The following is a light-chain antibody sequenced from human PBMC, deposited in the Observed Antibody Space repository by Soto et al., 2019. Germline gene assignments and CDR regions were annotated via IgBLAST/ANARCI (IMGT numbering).Light chain of an antibody. CDR3: QQLHSYPYT. CDR2: CAS. V-gene: IGKV1-9*01. Sequence: IQLTQSPSSLSASVGDRVTITCRASQDITSYLAWYQQKPGKAPNLLIYCASTLQSGVPSRFSGSRSGTDFTLTISSLQPEDCATYYCQQLHSYPYTFGRGTKLEIK. CDR1: QDITSY. J-gene: IGKJ2*01.